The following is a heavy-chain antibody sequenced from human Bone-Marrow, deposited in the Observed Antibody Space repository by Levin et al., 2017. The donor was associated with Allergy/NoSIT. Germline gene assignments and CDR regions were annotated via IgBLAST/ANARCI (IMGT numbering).Heavy chain of an antibody. CDR3: ARLAWAEGTGWGRASDM. J-gene: IGHJ3*02. V-gene: IGHV3-23*01. CDR2: ISSSGGST. D-gene: IGHD6-19*01. CDR1: GFSLNTYV. Sequence: GGSLRLSCAASGFSLNTYVMTWVRQAPGKGLEWLTGISSSGGSTYYADSVKGRFTISRDNYKNILYLQMDGLRAEDTAVCYCARLAWAEGTGWGRASDMWGQGTMVTVSS.